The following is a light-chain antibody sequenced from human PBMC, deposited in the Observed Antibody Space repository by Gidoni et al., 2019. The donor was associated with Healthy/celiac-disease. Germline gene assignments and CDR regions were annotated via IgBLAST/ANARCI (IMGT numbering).Light chain of an antibody. V-gene: IGKV3-15*01. Sequence: EIVMTQSPATLSVSPGERATLSCRASPSVSSNFAWYQKKPGQAPRLLIYGAATRATCIPARFSGSGSGTEFTLTISSLQSEDFAVYYCQQYNNWPPRTFXQXTKVEIK. CDR1: PSVSSN. CDR2: GAA. J-gene: IGKJ1*01. CDR3: QQYNNWPPRT.